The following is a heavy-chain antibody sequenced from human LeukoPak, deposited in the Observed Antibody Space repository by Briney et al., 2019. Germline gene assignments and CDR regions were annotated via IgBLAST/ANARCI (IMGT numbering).Heavy chain of an antibody. CDR2: ISSSGSTI. CDR1: GFTFSSYS. J-gene: IGHJ4*02. D-gene: IGHD6-19*01. Sequence: GGSLRLSCAASGFTFSSYSMNWVRQAPGKGLEWVSYISSSGSTIYYADSVKGRFTISRDNAKNSLYLQMNSLRAEDTAVYYCARVSSGWYFNFDYWGQGTLVTVSS. CDR3: ARVSSGWYFNFDY. V-gene: IGHV3-48*01.